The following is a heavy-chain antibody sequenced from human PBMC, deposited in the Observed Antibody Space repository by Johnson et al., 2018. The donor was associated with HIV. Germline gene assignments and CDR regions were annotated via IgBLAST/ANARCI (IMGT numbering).Heavy chain of an antibody. J-gene: IGHJ3*02. D-gene: IGHD2-21*02. Sequence: EVQLVESGGGLVQPGGSLKLSCAASGFTFSGSAMHWVRQASGKGLEWVGRIRSKTDGETTDYAAPVKGRFTISRDDSKMTLFLQMNSLKTEDTAVYYCTTECVCWWCLNAFDIWGQGTTVTVSS. CDR2: IRSKTDGETT. V-gene: IGHV3-15*01. CDR3: TTECVCWWCLNAFDI. CDR1: GFTFSGSA.